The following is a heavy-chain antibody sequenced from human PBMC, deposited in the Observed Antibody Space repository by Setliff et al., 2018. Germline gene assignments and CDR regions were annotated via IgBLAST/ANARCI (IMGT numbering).Heavy chain of an antibody. J-gene: IGHJ4*02. CDR2: IYYSGST. D-gene: IGHD2-15*01. Sequence: PSETLSLTCTVSGGSISSGGYYWSWIRQHPGKGLEWIGYIYYSGSTYYNPSLKSRVTISVDTSKNQFSLKLSSVTAADTAVYYCAILGYCSGGSCFGYFDYWGQGTLVTVSS. CDR3: AILGYCSGGSCFGYFDY. V-gene: IGHV4-31*03. CDR1: GGSISSGGYY.